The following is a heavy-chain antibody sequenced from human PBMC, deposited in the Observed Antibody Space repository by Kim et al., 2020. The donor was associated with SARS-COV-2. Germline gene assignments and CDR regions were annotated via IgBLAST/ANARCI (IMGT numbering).Heavy chain of an antibody. CDR3: AHRKGHRIAARPPEYWYYYYYMDV. D-gene: IGHD6-6*01. J-gene: IGHJ6*03. CDR2: IYWDDDK. CDR1: GFSLSTSGVG. V-gene: IGHV2-5*02. Sequence: SGPTLVKPTQTLTLTCTFSGFSLSTSGVGVGWIRQPPGKALEWLALIYWDDDKRYSPSLKSRLTITKDTSKNQVVLTMTNMDPVDTATYYCAHRKGHRIAARPPEYWYYYYYMDVWGKGTTVTVSS.